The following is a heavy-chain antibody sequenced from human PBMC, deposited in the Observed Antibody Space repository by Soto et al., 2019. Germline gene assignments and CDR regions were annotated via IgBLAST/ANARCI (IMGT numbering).Heavy chain of an antibody. V-gene: IGHV1-69*13. CDR2: IVPIVDTA. D-gene: IGHD6-19*01. CDR3: ARVAVAGIVYNWFDP. J-gene: IGHJ5*02. Sequence: SVKVSCKTSGGTFSSYAISWVRQAPGRGLEWMGGIVPIVDTATYAQKFQGRVTITADESTSTAHMELSRLRSEDTAVYYCARVAVAGIVYNWFDPWGQGTLVTGSS. CDR1: GGTFSSYA.